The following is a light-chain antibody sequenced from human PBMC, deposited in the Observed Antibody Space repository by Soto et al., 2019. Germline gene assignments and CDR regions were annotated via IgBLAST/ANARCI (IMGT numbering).Light chain of an antibody. Sequence: EIVLTQSPGTLSLSPGERATLSCRASQSVSSSYLAWYQQKPGQAPRRLIYGASSRATGLPDRFSGSGSGTDFSLTISRLEPEDFAVYFCQKYGSSPWTFGQGTKVEIK. J-gene: IGKJ1*01. CDR2: GAS. V-gene: IGKV3-20*01. CDR3: QKYGSSPWT. CDR1: QSVSSSY.